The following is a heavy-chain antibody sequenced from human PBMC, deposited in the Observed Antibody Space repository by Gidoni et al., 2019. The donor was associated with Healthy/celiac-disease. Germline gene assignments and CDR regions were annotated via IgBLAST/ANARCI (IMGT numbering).Heavy chain of an antibody. J-gene: IGHJ6*02. Sequence: EVQLVESGGGLVKPGGSLRLSCAASGFTFSSYSMTWVRQAPGKGLEWVSSSSSSSSYSDYADSVKVRFTISRDNAKNSLYLQMNSLRAEDTAVYYCARDKVVPVGIVGDRGYYYYGMDVWGQGTTVTVSS. V-gene: IGHV3-21*01. D-gene: IGHD1-26*01. CDR1: GFTFSSYS. CDR3: ARDKVVPVGIVGDRGYYYYGMDV. CDR2: SSSSSSYS.